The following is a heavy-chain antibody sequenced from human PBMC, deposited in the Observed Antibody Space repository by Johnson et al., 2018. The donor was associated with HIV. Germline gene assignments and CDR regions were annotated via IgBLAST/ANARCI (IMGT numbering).Heavy chain of an antibody. V-gene: IGHV3-33*03. CDR1: GFTFSSYG. J-gene: IGHJ3*02. D-gene: IGHD1-26*01. Sequence: QVQLVESGGGVVQPGTSLRLSCAASGFTFSSYGIHWVRQAPGKGLEWVAFIWHDGRDVYYADSVRGRFTISRDNVKNSLYLQMNSLRAEDTAVYYCAKDSPGWLVGAIGEDAFDIWGQGTMVTVSS. CDR3: AKDSPGWLVGAIGEDAFDI. CDR2: IWHDGRDV.